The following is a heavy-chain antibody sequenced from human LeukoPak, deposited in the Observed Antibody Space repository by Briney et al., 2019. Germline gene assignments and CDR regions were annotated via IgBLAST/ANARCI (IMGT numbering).Heavy chain of an antibody. V-gene: IGHV4-61*01. CDR2: IYYSGST. J-gene: IGHJ4*02. Sequence: PSETLSLTCAVSGYSISSGYYWSWIRQPPGKGLEWIGYIYYSGSTNYNPSLKSRVTISVDTSKNQFSLKLSSVTAADTAVYYCARAGSGYYYYWGQGTLVTVPS. CDR3: ARAGSGYYYY. D-gene: IGHD3-22*01. CDR1: GYSISSGYY.